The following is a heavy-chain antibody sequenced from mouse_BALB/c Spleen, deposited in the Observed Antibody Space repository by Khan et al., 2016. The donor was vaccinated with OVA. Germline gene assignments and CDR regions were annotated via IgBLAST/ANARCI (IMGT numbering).Heavy chain of an antibody. D-gene: IGHD1-1*01. Sequence: EVQLQESGPGLVKPSQSLSLTCTVTGYSITSGYAWYLIRQFPGNILEWMGFISYSGSTSYTPSLRSRISITRDTSKNQFFLQLNSVTTEDTATYYCARKNYYGYAMDYWGQGTSVTVSS. CDR3: ARKNYYGYAMDY. V-gene: IGHV3-2*02. CDR1: GYSITSGYA. J-gene: IGHJ4*01. CDR2: ISYSGST.